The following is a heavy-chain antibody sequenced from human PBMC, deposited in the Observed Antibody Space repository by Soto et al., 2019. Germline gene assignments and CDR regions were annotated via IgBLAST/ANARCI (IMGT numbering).Heavy chain of an antibody. J-gene: IGHJ6*02. Sequence: PGESLKISCKGSGYSFTSYWISWVRQMPGKGLEWMGRIDPSGSYTNYSPSFQGHVTISADKSISTAYLQWSSLKASDTAMYYCATGSNYEGYYYYGMDVWGQGTTVTVSS. D-gene: IGHD4-4*01. CDR1: GYSFTSYW. CDR2: IDPSGSYT. V-gene: IGHV5-10-1*01. CDR3: ATGSNYEGYYYYGMDV.